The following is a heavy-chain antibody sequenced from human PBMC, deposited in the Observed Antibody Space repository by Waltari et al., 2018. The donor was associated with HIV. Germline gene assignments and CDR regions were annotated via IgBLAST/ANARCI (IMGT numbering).Heavy chain of an antibody. Sequence: QVQLEQSGTEVKKPGASVKVSCRASGYTFNNYGITWVRQAPGQGLEWMGWNSVFKANTNNAQKCQGRVTMTADTATRTVYLELRSLKADDTAVYFCGRDLFPRLQLRSDWIDPWGQGTLVIVSS. CDR2: NSVFKANT. CDR1: GYTFNNYG. D-gene: IGHD1-1*01. J-gene: IGHJ5*02. CDR3: GRDLFPRLQLRSDWIDP. V-gene: IGHV1-18*01.